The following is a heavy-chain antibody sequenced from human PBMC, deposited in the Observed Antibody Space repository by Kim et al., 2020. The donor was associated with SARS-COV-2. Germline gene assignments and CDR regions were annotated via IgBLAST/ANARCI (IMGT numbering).Heavy chain of an antibody. J-gene: IGHJ4*02. CDR3: ARGTRTKRMGLWVDYYFDY. D-gene: IGHD3-16*01. Sequence: SETLSLTCTVSGGSISSGDYYWSWIRQPPGKGLEWIGYIYYSGSTYYNPSLKSRVTISVDTSKNQFSLKLSSVTAADTAVYYCARGTRTKRMGLWVDYYFDYWGQGTLVTVSS. CDR2: IYYSGST. V-gene: IGHV4-30-4*01. CDR1: GGSISSGDYY.